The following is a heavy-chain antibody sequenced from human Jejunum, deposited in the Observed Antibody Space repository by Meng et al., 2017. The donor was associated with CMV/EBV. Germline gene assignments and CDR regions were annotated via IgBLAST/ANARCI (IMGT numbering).Heavy chain of an antibody. Sequence: VELWGGLLKPGGSLRLSCAASGFPFDSDYMNWIRQAPGKGLEWVSSVSSVSSYTNYAASVKGRFTISRDNAKNSLYLQMNSLRAEDTAVYYCARDRYCTNGVCYTHFDSWGQGTLVTVSS. CDR3: ARDRYCTNGVCYTHFDS. J-gene: IGHJ4*02. V-gene: IGHV3-11*06. D-gene: IGHD2-8*01. CDR2: VSSVSSYT. CDR1: GFPFDSDY.